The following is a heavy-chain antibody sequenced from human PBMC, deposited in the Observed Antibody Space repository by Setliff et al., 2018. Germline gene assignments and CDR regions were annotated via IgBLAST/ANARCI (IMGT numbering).Heavy chain of an antibody. CDR3: RFWSGYYKNDY. J-gene: IGHJ4*02. Sequence: SETLSLTCTVSGYSISSGYYWGWIRQPPGKGLEWLGSFFHTGSTYYKSSLESRVTMSVDTSNNQFSLKLNSVTAADTAVYYCRFWSGYYKNDYWGQGTLVTVSS. CDR1: GYSISSGYY. CDR2: FFHTGST. D-gene: IGHD3-3*01. V-gene: IGHV4-38-2*02.